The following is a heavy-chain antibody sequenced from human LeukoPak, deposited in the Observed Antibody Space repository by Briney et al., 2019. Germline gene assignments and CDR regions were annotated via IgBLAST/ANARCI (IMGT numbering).Heavy chain of an antibody. D-gene: IGHD6-19*01. Sequence: SETLSLTCTVSGGSISSYYWSWIRQPPGKGLEWIGYIYYSGSTNYNPSLKSRVTISVDTSKNQFSLKLSSVTAADTAVYYCARFSGWYFRYYFDYWGQGTLVTVSS. J-gene: IGHJ4*02. CDR3: ARFSGWYFRYYFDY. CDR1: GGSISSYY. V-gene: IGHV4-59*12. CDR2: IYYSGST.